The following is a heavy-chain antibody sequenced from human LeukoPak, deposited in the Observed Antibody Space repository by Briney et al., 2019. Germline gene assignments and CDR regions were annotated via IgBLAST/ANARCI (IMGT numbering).Heavy chain of an antibody. D-gene: IGHD3-22*01. Sequence: ASVKVSCKASGYTFTGYYMHWVRQAPGQGLEWMGWINPNSGGTNYAQKFQGRVTMTRDTSISTAYMELSRLRSDDTAVYYCARVLDYYDSSGPSYYYCYGMDVWGQGTTVTVSS. V-gene: IGHV1-2*02. CDR1: GYTFTGYY. CDR3: ARVLDYYDSSGPSYYYCYGMDV. J-gene: IGHJ6*02. CDR2: INPNSGGT.